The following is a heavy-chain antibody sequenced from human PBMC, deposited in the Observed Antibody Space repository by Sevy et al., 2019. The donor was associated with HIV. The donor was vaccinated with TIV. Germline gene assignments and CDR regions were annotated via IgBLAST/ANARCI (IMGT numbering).Heavy chain of an antibody. Sequence: ASVKVSCKVSGYTLTELSMHWLRQAPGKGLEWVGSFDPEDGETVYKHNFQGRVSMTEDTSTDTAYMEVISLKFEDTAVYYCATTKDYCVSSSYPFDYWGQGTLVTVSS. V-gene: IGHV1-24*01. CDR3: ATTKDYCVSSSYPFDY. CDR1: GYTLTELS. CDR2: FDPEDGET. D-gene: IGHD3-22*01. J-gene: IGHJ4*02.